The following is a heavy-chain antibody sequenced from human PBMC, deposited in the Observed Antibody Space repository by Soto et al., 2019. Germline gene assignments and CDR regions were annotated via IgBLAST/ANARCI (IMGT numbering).Heavy chain of an antibody. CDR1: GGSFSGYY. D-gene: IGHD6-6*01. CDR3: ARGPVRSFRLSIAARPFDY. Sequence: SETLSLTCAVYGGSFSGYYWSWIRQPPGKGLEWIGEINHSGSTNYNPSLKSRVTISVDTSKNQFSLKLSSVTAADTAVYYCARGPVRSFRLSIAARPFDYWGQGTLVTVSS. CDR2: INHSGST. J-gene: IGHJ4*02. V-gene: IGHV4-34*01.